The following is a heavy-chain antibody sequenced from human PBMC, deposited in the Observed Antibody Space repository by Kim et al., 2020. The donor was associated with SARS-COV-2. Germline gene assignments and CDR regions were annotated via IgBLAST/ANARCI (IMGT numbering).Heavy chain of an antibody. CDR3: ARDRRHYYDSSGYSKNY. D-gene: IGHD3-22*01. Sequence: VKGRFTISRDNAKNSLYLQMNSLRAEDTAVYYCARDRRHYYDSSGYSKNYWGQGTLVTVSS. V-gene: IGHV3-11*06. J-gene: IGHJ4*02.